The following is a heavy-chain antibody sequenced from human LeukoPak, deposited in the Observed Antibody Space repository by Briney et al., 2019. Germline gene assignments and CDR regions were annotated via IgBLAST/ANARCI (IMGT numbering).Heavy chain of an antibody. Sequence: ASVKVSCKASGYTFTSYGISWVRQAPGQGLEWMGWISAYNGSTNYAQKLQGRVIMTTDTSTSTAYMELRSLRSDDTAVYYCARAESITMIGGYWGQGTLVTVSS. J-gene: IGHJ4*02. D-gene: IGHD3-22*01. CDR3: ARAESITMIGGY. CDR1: GYTFTSYG. CDR2: ISAYNGST. V-gene: IGHV1-18*01.